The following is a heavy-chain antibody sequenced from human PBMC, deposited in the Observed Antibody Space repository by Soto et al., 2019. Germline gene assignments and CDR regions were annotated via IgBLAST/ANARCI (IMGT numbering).Heavy chain of an antibody. Sequence: LGGSLRLSCAASGFTVSSYAMHWVRQAPGKGLEWVAVISYDGSNKYYADSVKGRFTISRDNSKTTLYLQMNSLRAEDTAVYYCARDVVYSSSSTWYYYYYGMDAWGQGTTVNVS. J-gene: IGHJ6*02. D-gene: IGHD6-6*01. CDR2: ISYDGSNK. CDR3: ARDVVYSSSSTWYYYYYGMDA. V-gene: IGHV3-30-3*01. CDR1: GFTVSSYA.